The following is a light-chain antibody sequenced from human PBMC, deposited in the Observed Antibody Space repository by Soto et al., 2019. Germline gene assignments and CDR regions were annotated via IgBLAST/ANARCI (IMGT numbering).Light chain of an antibody. J-gene: IGLJ1*01. V-gene: IGLV2-11*01. CDR2: DVS. CDR3: CSYAGSYTLL. Sequence: QSVLTQPRSVSGSPGQSVTISCTGTSSDVGGYNYVSWYRQHPGKAPKLMIYDVSKRPSGVPDRFSGSKSGNTASLTISGLQAEDEAYYYCCSYAGSYTLLFVTGTKVTVL. CDR1: SSDVGGYNY.